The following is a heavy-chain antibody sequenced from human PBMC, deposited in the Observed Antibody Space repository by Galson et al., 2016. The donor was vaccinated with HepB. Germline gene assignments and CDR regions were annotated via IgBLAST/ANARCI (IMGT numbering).Heavy chain of an antibody. D-gene: IGHD2-15*01. CDR2: ISHSGSA. CDR1: AGTINIGGYF. J-gene: IGHJ4*02. Sequence: TLSLTCNVSAGTINIGGYFWSWIRQHPGRGLEWIGYISHSGSAYFNPSLKSRSTISVDTSRNQFSLDLRSVTAADTAVYFCARYGSWTGFDYWGRGILVTVSS. V-gene: IGHV4-31*03. CDR3: ARYGSWTGFDY.